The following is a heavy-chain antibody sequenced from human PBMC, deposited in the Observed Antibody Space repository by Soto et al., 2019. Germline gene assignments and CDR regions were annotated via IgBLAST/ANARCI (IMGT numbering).Heavy chain of an antibody. D-gene: IGHD7-27*01. Sequence: QVQLVQSGAEVKKPGSSVKVSCEASGGTFNGHAISWVRQAPGQGPEWMGGLIPLFGTTQHAQNFQDRLTITADKSTSTAYMELTSLRFEDTAIYYCARGPNWGYRFDSWGQGTLVTVSS. CDR3: ARGPNWGYRFDS. J-gene: IGHJ4*02. CDR2: LIPLFGTT. V-gene: IGHV1-69*06. CDR1: GGTFNGHA.